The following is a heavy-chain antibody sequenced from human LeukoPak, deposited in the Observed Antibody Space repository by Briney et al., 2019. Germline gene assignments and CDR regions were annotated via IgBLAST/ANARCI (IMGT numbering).Heavy chain of an antibody. CDR3: ARGHVDTAMVTGFDY. J-gene: IGHJ4*02. D-gene: IGHD5-18*01. Sequence: PGGSLRLSCAASGFTFSSYAMHWVRQAPGKGLEWVAVISYDGSNKYYADSVKGRFTISRDNSKNTLYLQMNSLRAEDTAVYYCARGHVDTAMVTGFDYWGQGTLVTVSS. CDR2: ISYDGSNK. V-gene: IGHV3-30-3*01. CDR1: GFTFSSYA.